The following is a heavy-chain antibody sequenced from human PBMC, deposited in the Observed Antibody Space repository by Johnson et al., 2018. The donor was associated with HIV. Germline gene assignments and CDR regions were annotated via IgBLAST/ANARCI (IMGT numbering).Heavy chain of an antibody. CDR1: GFTFDDYG. D-gene: IGHD1-14*01. CDR3: ARENLGAFDI. J-gene: IGHJ3*02. CDR2: MNWTGGNK. V-gene: IGHV3-20*04. Sequence: VQLVESGGGLVQPGGSLRLSCAASGFTFDDYGMSWVRQAPGKGLEWVSGMNWTGGNKGYADSMKGRFAISRDNAKNSLYLQMNSLRAEDTALYYCARENLGAFDIWGQGTMVTVSS.